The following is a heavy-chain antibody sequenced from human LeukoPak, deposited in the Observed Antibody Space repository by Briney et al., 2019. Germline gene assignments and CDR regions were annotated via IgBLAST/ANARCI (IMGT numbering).Heavy chain of an antibody. CDR3: ASVAGGSSGWYS. Sequence: PGGSLSLSCAASGFTFSSYSMNWVRQAPGKGLEWVSYISSSSSTMYYADSVKGRFTISRDNAKNSLYLQMNSLRAEDTAVYYCASVAGGSSGWYSWGQGTLVTVSS. D-gene: IGHD6-19*01. V-gene: IGHV3-48*04. J-gene: IGHJ4*02. CDR1: GFTFSSYS. CDR2: ISSSSSTM.